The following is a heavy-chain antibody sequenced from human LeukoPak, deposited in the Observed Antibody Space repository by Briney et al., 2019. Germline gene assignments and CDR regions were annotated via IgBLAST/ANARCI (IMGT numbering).Heavy chain of an antibody. CDR2: LRSNGGGT. Sequence: GGSLRLSCSASGFIFGNYAMHWVRQAPGKGLEYVSSLRSNGGGTYYADSVKNRFTISRDNSKNTLYLQMSSLRVEDTAVYFCVKRANWNEGEYFFDYWGQGTLVTVSS. D-gene: IGHD1-1*01. V-gene: IGHV3-64D*09. J-gene: IGHJ4*02. CDR1: GFIFGNYA. CDR3: VKRANWNEGEYFFDY.